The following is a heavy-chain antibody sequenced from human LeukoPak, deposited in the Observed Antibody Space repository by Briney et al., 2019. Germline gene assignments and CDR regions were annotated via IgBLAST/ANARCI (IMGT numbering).Heavy chain of an antibody. CDR1: GFTFSNYW. CDR3: VREEYGDHLWW. Sequence: PGGSLRLSCAASGFTFSNYWVSWVRQAPGKGLEWVANIKQDGSQKYYGDSVKGRFTISRDNAKNSLYLQMNSLRVEDTAVYYRVREEYGDHLWWWGQGAPVTVSS. J-gene: IGHJ4*02. CDR2: IKQDGSQK. D-gene: IGHD2-21*01. V-gene: IGHV3-7*01.